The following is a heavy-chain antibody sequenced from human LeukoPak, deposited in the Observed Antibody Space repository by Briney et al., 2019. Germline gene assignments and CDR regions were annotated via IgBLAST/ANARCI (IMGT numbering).Heavy chain of an antibody. D-gene: IGHD3-10*01. CDR3: ARKDYYGSGSYFNGFDY. J-gene: IGHJ4*03. Sequence: ASVKVSCKASGYTFTSYGISWVRQAPGQGLEWMGWISAYNGNTNYAQKLQGRVTMTTDTSTSTAYMELRSLRSDDTAAYYCARKDYYGSGSYFNGFDYWGQGTPGTGSS. CDR1: GYTFTSYG. V-gene: IGHV1-18*01. CDR2: ISAYNGNT.